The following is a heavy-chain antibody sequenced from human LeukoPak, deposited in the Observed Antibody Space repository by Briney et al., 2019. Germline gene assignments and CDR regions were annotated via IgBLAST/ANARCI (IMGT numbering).Heavy chain of an antibody. CDR3: AKLGTSDDY. CDR1: GFTVSSTA. J-gene: IGHJ4*02. CDR2: IAISVGKT. D-gene: IGHD2-2*01. V-gene: IGHV3-23*01. Sequence: GGSLRLSCAASGFTVSSTAMTWVRQAPGKGLEWVSTIAISVGKTYYADSVKGRFSISRDNSRNTLYLQMNSLRAEDTAVYYCAKLGTSDDYWGQGTLLSPYS.